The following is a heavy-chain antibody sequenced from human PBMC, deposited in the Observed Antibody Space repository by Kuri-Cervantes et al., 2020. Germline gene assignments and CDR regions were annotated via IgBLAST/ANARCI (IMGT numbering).Heavy chain of an antibody. CDR2: TKEDSSEK. CDR3: ARDRLWFGEFPYYFDY. Sequence: GESLKISCAASGFTFSYYWMSWVRQAPGKGLEWVANTKEDSSEKNYVDSVKGRFTISRDNSKNTLYLQMNSLRAEDTAVYYCARDRLWFGEFPYYFDYWGQGTLVTVSS. J-gene: IGHJ4*02. CDR1: GFTFSYYW. V-gene: IGHV3-7*01. D-gene: IGHD3-10*01.